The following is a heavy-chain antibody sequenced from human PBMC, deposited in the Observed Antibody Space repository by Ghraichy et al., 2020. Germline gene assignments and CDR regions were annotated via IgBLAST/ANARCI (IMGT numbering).Heavy chain of an antibody. V-gene: IGHV1-2*02. Sequence: ASVKVSCKASGYTFTDYYLHWVRQAPGQGLEWMGWINPNNGGTKYAQKFQGRVTLTRDTSISTAYMDLSGLTSDDTAVYYCARDLVEMASEDHDFWGQGTLVTVSS. CDR3: ARDLVEMASEDHDF. CDR2: INPNNGGT. D-gene: IGHD5-24*01. CDR1: GYTFTDYY. J-gene: IGHJ4*02.